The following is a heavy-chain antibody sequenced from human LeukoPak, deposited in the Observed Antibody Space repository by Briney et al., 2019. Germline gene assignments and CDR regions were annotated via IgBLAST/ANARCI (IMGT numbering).Heavy chain of an antibody. V-gene: IGHV4-61*01. D-gene: IGHD3-9*01. CDR3: ARDSGHYDILTGYYSPEYFQH. CDR1: GGSVSSGSYY. J-gene: IGHJ1*01. Sequence: PSETLSLTCTVSGGSVSSGSYYWSWIRQPPGKGLEWIVYIYYSGSTNYNPSLKSRVTISVDTSKNQFSLKLSSVTAADTAVYYCARDSGHYDILTGYYSPEYFQHWGQGTLVTVSS. CDR2: IYYSGST.